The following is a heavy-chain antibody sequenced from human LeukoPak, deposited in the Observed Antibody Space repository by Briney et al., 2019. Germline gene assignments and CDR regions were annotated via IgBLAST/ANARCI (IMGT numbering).Heavy chain of an antibody. V-gene: IGHV3-21*01. Sequence: GGSLRLSCAASGFTFSSYSMNWVRQAPGKGLELVSSISSSSSYIYYADSVKGRFTISRDNAKNSLYLQMNSLRAEDTAVYYCARGNKGVYYDFWSGYYPTKQDDAFDIWGQGTMVTVSS. J-gene: IGHJ3*02. CDR2: ISSSSSYI. CDR3: ARGNKGVYYDFWSGYYPTKQDDAFDI. CDR1: GFTFSSYS. D-gene: IGHD3-3*01.